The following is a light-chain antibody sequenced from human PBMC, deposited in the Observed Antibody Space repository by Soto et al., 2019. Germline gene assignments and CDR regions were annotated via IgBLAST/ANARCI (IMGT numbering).Light chain of an antibody. CDR1: QSLSSNY. V-gene: IGKV3-20*01. Sequence: IVLTQSPGTLSLSPGERATLSCRASQSLSSNYLAWYQQRPGQSPRLLVYGASSRATGIPDRFIGSGFETDFALNISRLEPEDSAVYYCHQYDNAPFTFGPGTRVGIK. CDR2: GAS. CDR3: HQYDNAPFT. J-gene: IGKJ3*01.